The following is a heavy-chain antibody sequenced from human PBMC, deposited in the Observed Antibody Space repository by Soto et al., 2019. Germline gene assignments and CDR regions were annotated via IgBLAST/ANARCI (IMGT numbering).Heavy chain of an antibody. CDR1: GFPFSSYS. V-gene: IGHV3-48*01. D-gene: IGHD3-3*01. CDR2: ISSSSSTI. Sequence: PGGSLRLSCAASGFPFSSYSMNWVRQAPGKGLEWVSYISSSSSTIYYADSVKGRFTISRDNAKNSLYLQMNSLRAEDTAVYYCARETGSVTIFGVVRVYYYYMDVWGKGTTVTVSS. J-gene: IGHJ6*03. CDR3: ARETGSVTIFGVVRVYYYYMDV.